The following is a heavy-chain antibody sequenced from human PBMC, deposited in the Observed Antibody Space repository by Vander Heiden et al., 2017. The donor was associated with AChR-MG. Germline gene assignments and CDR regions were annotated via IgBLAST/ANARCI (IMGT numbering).Heavy chain of an antibody. CDR3: ARGNPLVY. V-gene: IGHV4-34*01. J-gene: IGHJ4*02. CDR2: INHSGST. CDR1: GGSFSGYY. Sequence: QVQLQPWGAGLLKPSETLSLTCAVYGGSFSGYYWSWIRQPPGKGQEWIGEINHSGSTNYNPSLKSRVTISVDTSKNQFSLKLSSVTAADTAVYYCARGNPLVYWGQGTLVTVSS.